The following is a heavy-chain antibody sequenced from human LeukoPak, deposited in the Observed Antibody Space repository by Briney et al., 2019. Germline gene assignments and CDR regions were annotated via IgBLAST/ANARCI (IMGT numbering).Heavy chain of an antibody. V-gene: IGHV1-8*03. D-gene: IGHD3-22*01. J-gene: IGHJ5*02. Sequence: AAVKVSCKASGYTFTSYYIIGVVQATRQGLEWMGWMNPNSGNTGYAQKFQGGVTINRHTSLSRASMELSSLRSEDTAVYCCARGNVVIPNWFDPWGQGTLVTVSS. CDR3: ARGNVVIPNWFDP. CDR1: GYTFTSYY. CDR2: MNPNSGNT.